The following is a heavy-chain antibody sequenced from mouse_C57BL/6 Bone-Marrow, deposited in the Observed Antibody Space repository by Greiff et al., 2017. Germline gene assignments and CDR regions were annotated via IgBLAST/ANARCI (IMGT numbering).Heavy chain of an antibody. V-gene: IGHV5-17*01. CDR2: ISSGSSTI. CDR1: GFTFSDYG. Sequence: EVHLVESGGGLVKPGGSLKLSCAASGFTFSDYGMHWVRQAPDKGLEWVAYISSGSSTIYYADPVKGRFTISSDNAKNTLFLQMHSLRSEDTAMNYWARGYYTLYAMDYWGQGTSVTVSS. J-gene: IGHJ4*01. CDR3: ARGYYTLYAMDY. D-gene: IGHD2-12*01.